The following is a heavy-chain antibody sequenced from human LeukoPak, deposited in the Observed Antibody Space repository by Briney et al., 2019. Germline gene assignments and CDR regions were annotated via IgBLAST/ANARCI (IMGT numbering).Heavy chain of an antibody. V-gene: IGHV3-53*04. CDR1: GFTVSSNY. J-gene: IGHJ4*02. CDR2: IYSGDST. CDR3: ARGVTDFDY. Sequence: GGSLRLSCAASGFTVSSNYMNWVRQAPGKGLGWVSVIYSGDSTNYADCVKGRFTISRHNSKNTLYLQMRAEDTAVYYCARGVTDFDYWGQGTLVTVSS. D-gene: IGHD5-18*01.